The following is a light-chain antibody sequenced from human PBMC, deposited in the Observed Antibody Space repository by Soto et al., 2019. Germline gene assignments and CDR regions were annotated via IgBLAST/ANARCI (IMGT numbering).Light chain of an antibody. CDR1: SSDVGGYNY. J-gene: IGLJ2*01. Sequence: QSVLTQPPSASGSPGQSVTISCTGTSSDVGGYNYVSWYQQHPGKAPKLMIYEVSKRPSGVPDRFSGSKSGNTASLTVSGLQAEDEADYYCSSYAGSNNPVFGGGTKLTVL. V-gene: IGLV2-8*01. CDR3: SSYAGSNNPV. CDR2: EVS.